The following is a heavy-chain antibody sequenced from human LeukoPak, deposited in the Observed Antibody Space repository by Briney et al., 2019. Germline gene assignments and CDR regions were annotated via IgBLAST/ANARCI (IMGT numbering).Heavy chain of an antibody. CDR3: TRGRDYHSAGYYHDS. V-gene: IGHV3-49*04. D-gene: IGHD3-22*01. CDR2: IRGKRYPGTT. Sequence: GGSLRLSCAASGFIFGDDAMSWVRQAPGKGLEWVGLIRGKRYPGTTEYAASVEGRFTISRDDYKSVAYLQMTSLEAEDTGMYYCTRGRDYHSAGYYHDSWGQGTLVTVSS. CDR1: GFIFGDDA. J-gene: IGHJ5*01.